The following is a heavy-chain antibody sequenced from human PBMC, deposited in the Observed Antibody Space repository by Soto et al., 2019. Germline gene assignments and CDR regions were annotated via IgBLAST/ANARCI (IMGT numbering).Heavy chain of an antibody. CDR2: ISGSGGST. D-gene: IGHD4-4*01. V-gene: IGHV3-23*01. CDR3: AKDSNYNRGYYYYYYGMDV. CDR1: GFTFSSYA. Sequence: PEGSLRLSCAASGFTFSSYAMSWVRQAPGKGLEWVSAISGSGGSTYYADSVKGRFTISRDNSKNTLYLQMNSLRAEDTAVYYCAKDSNYNRGYYYYYYGMDVWAQGTTVTVSS. J-gene: IGHJ6*02.